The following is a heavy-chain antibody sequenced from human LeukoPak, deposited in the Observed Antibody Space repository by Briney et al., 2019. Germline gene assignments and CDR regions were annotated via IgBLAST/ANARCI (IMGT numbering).Heavy chain of an antibody. D-gene: IGHD5-18*01. J-gene: IGHJ4*02. CDR3: AKYPSQRGYFYGFYYFDY. V-gene: IGHV3-23*01. CDR1: GFTFSSFA. CDR2: ISSSGGST. Sequence: PGGSLRLSCAASGFTFSSFAMGWVRQAPGKGLEWVSTISSSGGSTYYADSVKGRFTISRDNSKNTQFLQMNSLRAEDTAVYYCAKYPSQRGYFYGFYYFDYWGQGTLVTVSS.